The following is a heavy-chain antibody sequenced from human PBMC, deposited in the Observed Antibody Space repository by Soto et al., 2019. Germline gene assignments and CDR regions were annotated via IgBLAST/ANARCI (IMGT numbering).Heavy chain of an antibody. V-gene: IGHV3-9*01. CDR1: GFTFHNYA. J-gene: IGHJ4*02. CDR2: ISWNSADI. CDR3: SRDPVGSGRSAAGD. Sequence: EVQLVESGGGLVQPGRSLRLSCAASGFTFHNYAMHWVRQAPGKGLEWVSGISWNSADIGYADSVKGRFTISRDNAKNSLYLQMISLRAEDTALYCCSRDPVGSGRSAAGDWGQGTLVTVSS. D-gene: IGHD6-13*01.